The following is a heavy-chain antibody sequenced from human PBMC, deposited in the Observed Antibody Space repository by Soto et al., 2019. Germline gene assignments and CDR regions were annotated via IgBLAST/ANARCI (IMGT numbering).Heavy chain of an antibody. Sequence: QVQLQESGPGLVKPSQTLSLTCTVSGGSISSGGYYWSWIRQHPGKGLEWIGYIYYSGSTYYNPSLKSQVTISVDTFKNQFSLKLSSVTAADTAVYYCARSRTYYDFWSGYSPDAFDIWGQGTMVTVSS. V-gene: IGHV4-31*01. D-gene: IGHD3-3*01. CDR1: GGSISSGGYY. CDR3: ARSRTYYDFWSGYSPDAFDI. CDR2: IYYSGST. J-gene: IGHJ3*02.